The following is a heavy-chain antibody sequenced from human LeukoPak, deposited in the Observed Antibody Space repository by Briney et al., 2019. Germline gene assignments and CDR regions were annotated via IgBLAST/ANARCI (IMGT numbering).Heavy chain of an antibody. J-gene: IGHJ4*02. Sequence: GFDPEDGETIYAQKFQGRVTMTEDTSTDTAYMELSSLRSEDTAVYYCATAHSMVRGRFDYWGQGTLVTVSS. D-gene: IGHD3-10*01. V-gene: IGHV1-24*01. CDR3: ATAHSMVRGRFDY. CDR2: FDPEDGET.